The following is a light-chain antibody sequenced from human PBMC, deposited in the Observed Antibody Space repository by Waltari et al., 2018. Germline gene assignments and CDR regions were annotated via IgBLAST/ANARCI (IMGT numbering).Light chain of an antibody. V-gene: IGKV1-8*01. CDR1: QGLSSY. Sequence: AIRITQSPSSLSASTGDRVTIPCRASQGLSSYLAWYQQKPGKAPKLLIYAASTLQSGVPSRFSGSGSGTDFTLTISCLQSEDFATYYCQQYYSYPPFTFGPGTKVDIK. CDR3: QQYYSYPPFT. CDR2: AAS. J-gene: IGKJ3*01.